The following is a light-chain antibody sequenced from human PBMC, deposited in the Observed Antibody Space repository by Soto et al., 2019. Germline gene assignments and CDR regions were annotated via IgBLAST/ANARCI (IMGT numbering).Light chain of an antibody. CDR3: CSYGGNYSWL. Sequence: QSALTQPRSVSGSPGQSVTIYCTGTRSDVGGYNYVSWFQQHPGKAPKLMIYDVTKRPSGVPDRFSGSKSGNTASLTISGLQAEDEADYYCCSYGGNYSWLFGGGTKLTVL. CDR1: RSDVGGYNY. CDR2: DVT. V-gene: IGLV2-11*01. J-gene: IGLJ2*01.